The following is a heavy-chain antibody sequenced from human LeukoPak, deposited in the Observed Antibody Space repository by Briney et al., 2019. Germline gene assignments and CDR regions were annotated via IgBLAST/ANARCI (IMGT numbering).Heavy chain of an antibody. CDR1: GYTFTSYY. J-gene: IGHJ6*02. Sequence: ASVKVSCKASGYTFTSYYMHWVQQAPGQGLEWMGIINPSGGSTSYAQKFQGRVTMTRDTSTSTVYMELSSLRSEDTAVYYCARALYSSGWYKASRYYYGMDVWGQGTTVTVSS. CDR2: INPSGGST. CDR3: ARALYSSGWYKASRYYYGMDV. V-gene: IGHV1-46*01. D-gene: IGHD6-19*01.